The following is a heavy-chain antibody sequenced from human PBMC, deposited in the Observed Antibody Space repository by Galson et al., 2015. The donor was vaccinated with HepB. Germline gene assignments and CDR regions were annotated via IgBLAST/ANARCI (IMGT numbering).Heavy chain of an antibody. J-gene: IGHJ4*02. Sequence: SLRLSCAASGFTFSSYAMSWVRQAPGKGLEWVSAISGSGGSTYYADSVKGPFTISRDNSKNTLYLQMNSLRAEDTAVYYCAKAQDYYYGSGSYYINYWGQGTLVTVSS. D-gene: IGHD3-10*01. CDR3: AKAQDYYYGSGSYYINY. V-gene: IGHV3-23*01. CDR2: ISGSGGST. CDR1: GFTFSSYA.